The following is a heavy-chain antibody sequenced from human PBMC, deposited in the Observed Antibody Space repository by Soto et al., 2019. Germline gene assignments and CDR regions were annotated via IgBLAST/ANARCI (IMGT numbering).Heavy chain of an antibody. V-gene: IGHV1-69*06. D-gene: IGHD2-15*01. CDR3: AASSGGVYYYGMDV. CDR1: GGTFSSYA. J-gene: IGHJ6*02. CDR2: IIPIFGTA. Sequence: SVKVSCKASGGTFSSYAISWVRQAPGQGLEWMGGIIPIFGTANYAQKFQGRVTITADKSASTAYMELSSLRSEDTAVYYCAASSGGVYYYGMDVWGQGTTVTVSS.